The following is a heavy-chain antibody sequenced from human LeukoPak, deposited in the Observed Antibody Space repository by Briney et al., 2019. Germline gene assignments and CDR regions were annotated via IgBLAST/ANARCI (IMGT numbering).Heavy chain of an antibody. CDR1: GGSISSRNW. D-gene: IGHD6-19*01. CDR3: AREGIRGWAYFDY. Sequence: PSETLSLTCAVSGGSISSRNWWSWVRQAPGKGLEWVSVIYSDGSTHYADSVKGRFTISRDNSKNTLYLQMNSLRSEDTAVYYCAREGIRGWAYFDYWGQGTLVTFSS. V-gene: IGHV3-53*01. CDR2: IYSDGST. J-gene: IGHJ4*02.